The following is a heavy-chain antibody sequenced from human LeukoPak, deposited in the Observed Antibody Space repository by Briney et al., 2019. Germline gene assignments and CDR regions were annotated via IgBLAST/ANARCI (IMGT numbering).Heavy chain of an antibody. CDR1: GFTFSSYG. J-gene: IGHJ4*02. CDR3: ARVQGRFYGSGTYSGVDY. CDR2: IWYDGSNK. D-gene: IGHD3-10*01. V-gene: IGHV3-33*01. Sequence: GGSLRLSCAASGFTFSSYGMHWVRQAPGKGLEWVSLIWYDGSNKSYSDSVKGRFTISRDNSRNTVDLQMNSLRAEDTAVYYCARVQGRFYGSGTYSGVDYWGQGTLVTVSS.